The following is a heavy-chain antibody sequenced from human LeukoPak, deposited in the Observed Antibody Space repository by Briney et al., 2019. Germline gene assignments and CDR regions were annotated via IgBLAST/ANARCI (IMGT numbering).Heavy chain of an antibody. CDR1: GCTFSSYA. CDR3: AKKALPSFFDSSGPYD. V-gene: IGHV3-23*01. D-gene: IGHD3-22*01. J-gene: IGHJ4*02. Sequence: PGGSLRLSCAASGCTFSSYAMSWVRQAPGKGLEWVSAISGSGGSTYYADSVKGRFTISRDNSKNTLYLQMNSLRAEDTAVYYCAKKALPSFFDSSGPYDWGQGTLVTVSS. CDR2: ISGSGGST.